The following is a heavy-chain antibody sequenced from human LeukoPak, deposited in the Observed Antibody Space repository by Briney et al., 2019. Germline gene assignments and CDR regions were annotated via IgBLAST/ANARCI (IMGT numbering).Heavy chain of an antibody. Sequence: GASVKVSCKASGYTFTSYYMHWVRQAPGQGLEWMGIINPSGGSASYAQKFQGRVTMTRDISTSTVYMELSSLRSEDTAVYYCARLAYYDSSGYYGGGDYWGQGTLVTVSS. CDR2: INPSGGSA. J-gene: IGHJ4*02. V-gene: IGHV1-46*01. D-gene: IGHD3-22*01. CDR1: GYTFTSYY. CDR3: ARLAYYDSSGYYGGGDY.